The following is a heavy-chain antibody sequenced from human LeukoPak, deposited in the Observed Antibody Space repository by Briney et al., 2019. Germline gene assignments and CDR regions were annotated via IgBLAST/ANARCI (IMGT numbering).Heavy chain of an antibody. CDR2: MNPNSDNT. V-gene: IGHV1-8*01. Sequence: GASVKVSCKASGYTFTSYDINWVRQAPGQGLEWMGWMNPNSDNTGYAQKFQGRVTMTRNTSISTAYMELSSLRSEDTAVYYCAKRGYSYGDFDYWGQGTLVTVSS. D-gene: IGHD5-18*01. CDR3: AKRGYSYGDFDY. J-gene: IGHJ4*02. CDR1: GYTFTSYD.